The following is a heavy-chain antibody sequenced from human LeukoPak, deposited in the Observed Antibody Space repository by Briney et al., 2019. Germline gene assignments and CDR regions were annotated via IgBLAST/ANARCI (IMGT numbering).Heavy chain of an antibody. V-gene: IGHV3-23*01. D-gene: IGHD3-22*01. CDR1: GFTFSSYA. Sequence: GGSLRLSCAASGFTFSSYAMSWVRQTPGKGLEWVSAISGSGGSTYYADSVKGRFTISRDNSKNTLYPQMNSLRAEDTAVYYCAAMYYYDTYYFDYWGQGTLVTVSS. CDR2: ISGSGGST. J-gene: IGHJ4*02. CDR3: AAMYYYDTYYFDY.